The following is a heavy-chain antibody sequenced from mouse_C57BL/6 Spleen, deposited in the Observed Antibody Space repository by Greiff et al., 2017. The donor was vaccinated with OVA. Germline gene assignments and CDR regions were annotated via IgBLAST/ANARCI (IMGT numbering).Heavy chain of an antibody. CDR3: ARDSSGYVGY. CDR1: GFNIKDYY. Sequence: VQLKQSGAELVKPGASVKLSCTASGFNIKDYYMHWVKQRTEQGLEWIGRIDPEAGETQYAPKSQGKATITADTSSNTAYLQRSSLTSEDTAVYYCARDSSGYVGYWGQGTTLTVSS. J-gene: IGHJ2*01. D-gene: IGHD3-2*02. V-gene: IGHV14-2*01. CDR2: IDPEAGET.